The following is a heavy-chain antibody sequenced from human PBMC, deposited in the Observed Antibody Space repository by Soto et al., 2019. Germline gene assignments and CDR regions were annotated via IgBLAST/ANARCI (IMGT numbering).Heavy chain of an antibody. CDR3: ARDRGVGYCSSTSCYPTRYGMDV. CDR1: GGSISSGGYY. Sequence: SETLSLTCTVSGGSISSGGYYWSWIRQHPGKGLEWIGYIYYSGSTYYNPSLKSRVTISVDTSKNQFSLKLSSVTAADTAVYYCARDRGVGYCSSTSCYPTRYGMDVWGQGTTVTVSS. V-gene: IGHV4-31*03. CDR2: IYYSGST. J-gene: IGHJ6*02. D-gene: IGHD2-2*01.